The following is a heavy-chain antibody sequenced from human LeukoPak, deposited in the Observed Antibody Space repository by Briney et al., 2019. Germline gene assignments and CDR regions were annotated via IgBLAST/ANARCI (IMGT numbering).Heavy chain of an antibody. CDR1: GGSISSSSYY. D-gene: IGHD6-19*01. V-gene: IGHV3-21*01. Sequence: PSETLSLTCTVSGGSISSSSYYWGWVRQAPGKGLEWVSSISSSSSYIYYADSVKGRFTISRDNAKNSLYLQMNSLRAEDTAVYYCARVKWLAAVDYWGQGTLVTVSS. J-gene: IGHJ4*02. CDR2: ISSSSSYI. CDR3: ARVKWLAAVDY.